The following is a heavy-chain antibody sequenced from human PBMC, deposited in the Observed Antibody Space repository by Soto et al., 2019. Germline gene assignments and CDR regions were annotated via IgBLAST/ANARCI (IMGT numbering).Heavy chain of an antibody. CDR3: AADTAMESYYFDY. V-gene: IGHV1-58*01. J-gene: IGHJ4*02. CDR1: GFTFTSSA. CDR2: IVVGSGNT. D-gene: IGHD5-18*01. Sequence: SVKVSCKASGFTFTSSAVQWVRQARGQRLEWIGWIVVGSGNTNYAQKFQERVTITRDMSTSTAYMELSGLRSEDTAVYYCAADTAMESYYFDYWGQGTLVTVSS.